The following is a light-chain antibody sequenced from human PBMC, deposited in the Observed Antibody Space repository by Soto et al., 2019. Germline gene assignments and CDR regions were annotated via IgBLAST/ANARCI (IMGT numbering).Light chain of an antibody. J-gene: IGKJ4*01. CDR3: QQRSNWIT. V-gene: IGKV3-11*01. CDR1: QSVNSY. CDR2: DAS. Sequence: EIVLTQSPATLSLSPGERATLSCRASQSVNSYLAWYQHKPGQSPRLLIYDASIRATGIPARFSGSGSGTDFTLTISSLEPEDFAVYYCQQRSNWITFGVGTKVEIK.